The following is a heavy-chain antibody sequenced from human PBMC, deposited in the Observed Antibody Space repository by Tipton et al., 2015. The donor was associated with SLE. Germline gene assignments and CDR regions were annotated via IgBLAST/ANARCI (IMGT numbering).Heavy chain of an antibody. CDR1: GGSISRGFFY. V-gene: IGHV4-39*07. Sequence: TLSLTCSVSGGSISRGFFYWGWIRQSPGKGLECIGSISYTGATYYNLSLKSRVTISVDTSKNEFSLKLSSLTAADTAVYYCEGAATGTNYYRDVWGKGTTVTVSS. CDR3: EGAATGTNYYRDV. J-gene: IGHJ6*03. CDR2: ISYTGAT. D-gene: IGHD4-17*01.